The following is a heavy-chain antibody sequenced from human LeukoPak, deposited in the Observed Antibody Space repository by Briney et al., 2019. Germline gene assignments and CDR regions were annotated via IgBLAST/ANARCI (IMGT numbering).Heavy chain of an antibody. D-gene: IGHD3-10*01. V-gene: IGHV3-7*01. CDR1: GFTFSSYA. CDR3: ARVTPAWGFGELGLDY. Sequence: GRSLRLSCAASGFTFSSYAMSWVRQAPGKGLEWVANIKEDGREKYYVDSVKGRFTISRDNAKNSLYLQMNSLRVDDTAVYYCARVTPAWGFGELGLDYWGQGTLVTVSS. J-gene: IGHJ4*02. CDR2: IKEDGREK.